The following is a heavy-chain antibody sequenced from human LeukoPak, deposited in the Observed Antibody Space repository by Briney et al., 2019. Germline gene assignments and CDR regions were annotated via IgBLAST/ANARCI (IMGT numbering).Heavy chain of an antibody. D-gene: IGHD6-13*01. CDR3: TLRGSSWYVARTFDY. CDR2: IKSKTDGGTT. CDR1: GFTFSNAW. V-gene: IGHV3-15*01. J-gene: IGHJ4*02. Sequence: GGSLRLSCAASGFTFSNAWMSWVRQAPGKGLEWVGRIKSKTDGGTTDYAAPVKGRFTISRDDSKNTLYLQMNSLKTEDTAVYYCTLRGSSWYVARTFDYWGQGTLVTVSS.